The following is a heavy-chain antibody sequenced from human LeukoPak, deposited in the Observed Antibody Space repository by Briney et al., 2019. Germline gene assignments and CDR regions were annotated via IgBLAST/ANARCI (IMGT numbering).Heavy chain of an antibody. D-gene: IGHD1-14*01. CDR1: VFTFSIFT. J-gene: IGHJ4*02. CDR2: NYGSDGAS. V-gene: IGHV3-23*01. Sequence: GGSLRLFCAVSVFTFSIFTMMWVREAPGKGLEWVSGNYGSDGASLYADSVKGRFTISRDNSQNTVFLQMDSLRDEDTALYYCAKDLRKDGIWDIDYWGQGTLVTVSS. CDR3: AKDLRKDGIWDIDY.